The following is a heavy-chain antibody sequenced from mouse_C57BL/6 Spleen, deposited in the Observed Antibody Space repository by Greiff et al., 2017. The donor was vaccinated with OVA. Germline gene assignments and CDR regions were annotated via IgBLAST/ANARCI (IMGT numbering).Heavy chain of an antibody. Sequence: VQLQESGAELVKPGASVKMSCTASGYTFTSYWMTWVKQRPGQGLEWIGAIDPGSGGTNYTEKFKGKATLTVDTSSSTAYMQLSSLTSEDSAVYYCTRDELRRYFDYWGQGTTLTVSS. CDR2: IDPGSGGT. CDR3: TRDELRRYFDY. CDR1: GYTFTSYW. D-gene: IGHD2-12*01. J-gene: IGHJ2*01. V-gene: IGHV1-55*01.